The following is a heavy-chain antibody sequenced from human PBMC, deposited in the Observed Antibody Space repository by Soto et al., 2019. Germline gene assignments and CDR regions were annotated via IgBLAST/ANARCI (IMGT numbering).Heavy chain of an antibody. V-gene: IGHV1-69*13. CDR3: ARDIAAASDAFDI. J-gene: IGHJ3*02. CDR1: GGTFSSYA. D-gene: IGHD6-13*01. Sequence: SVKVSCKASGGTFSSYAISWVRQAPGQGLEWMGGIIPIFGTANYAQKFQGRVTITADESTSTVYMELSSLRSEDTAVYYCARDIAAASDAFDIWGQGTMVTVSS. CDR2: IIPIFGTA.